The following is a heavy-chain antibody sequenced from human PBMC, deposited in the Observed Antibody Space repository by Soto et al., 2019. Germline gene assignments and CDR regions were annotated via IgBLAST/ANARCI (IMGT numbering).Heavy chain of an antibody. Sequence: NPSETLSLTCSVSGGSISGSYWSWIRQSPGKGLEWLGCVYYTGSTNYSPSLRSRVSISVDTSKNEFSLRLSSVTAADTAVYFCARSVAVPGAHIDYWGQGTQVTVSS. CDR1: GGSISGSY. J-gene: IGHJ4*02. V-gene: IGHV4-59*01. CDR3: ARSVAVPGAHIDY. D-gene: IGHD6-19*01. CDR2: VYYTGST.